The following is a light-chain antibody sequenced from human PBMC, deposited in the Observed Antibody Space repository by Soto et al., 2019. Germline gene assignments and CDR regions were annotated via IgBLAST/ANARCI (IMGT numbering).Light chain of an antibody. Sequence: EIVLTQSPATLSLSPGERATLSCRASQSVSSYLAWYQQKPGQAPRLLISGASSRATGIPDRFRGSGSGTDFTLTISRLEPEDFATYYCQQVNSYPLTFGGGTKVDI. CDR2: GAS. CDR1: QSVSSY. CDR3: QQVNSYPLT. V-gene: IGKV3-11*01. J-gene: IGKJ4*01.